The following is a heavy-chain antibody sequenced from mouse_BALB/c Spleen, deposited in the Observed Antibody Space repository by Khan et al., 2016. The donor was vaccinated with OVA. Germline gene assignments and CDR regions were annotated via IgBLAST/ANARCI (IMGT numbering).Heavy chain of an antibody. V-gene: IGHV14-3*02. CDR1: GFNIKDTY. Sequence: VQLQQSGAEFVKPVASVKLFCTASGFNIKDTYIHWVKQRPAQSLGRSGRIAPPNAKTNYDPKFQGKATITADTSSNTAYLHRSSLTSEYTVVYYCTHSVLLYAMDYWGQGTSVTVSS. J-gene: IGHJ4*01. CDR2: IAPPNAKT. CDR3: THSVLLYAMDY.